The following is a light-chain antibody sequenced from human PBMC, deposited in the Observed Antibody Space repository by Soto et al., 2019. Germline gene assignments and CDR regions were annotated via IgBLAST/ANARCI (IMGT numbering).Light chain of an antibody. Sequence: IVLRQSPGTLSLSPGERATLSCRASHIVTSRYLAWYQQKPGQAPKLLIFGASIRDTGIPDRFSGSGSGTDFTLTISRLESEDFAVYYCQQYGSSPGTFGQGTKVDIK. CDR1: HIVTSRY. CDR3: QQYGSSPGT. V-gene: IGKV3-20*01. J-gene: IGKJ1*01. CDR2: GAS.